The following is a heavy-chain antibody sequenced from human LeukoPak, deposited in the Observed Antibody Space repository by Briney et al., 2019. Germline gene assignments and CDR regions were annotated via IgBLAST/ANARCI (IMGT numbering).Heavy chain of an antibody. D-gene: IGHD3-22*01. J-gene: IGHJ4*02. Sequence: SGGSLRLSCTAPGFTFGDYAMSWIRQAPGKGLEWVGLIRSKAYGGTTEYAASVNGRFTISRDDSQSIAYLQMNSLKTEDTAVYYCTRDGYYYDSSGDKLFDHWGQGTLVTVSS. CDR2: IRSKAYGGTT. CDR3: TRDGYYYDSSGDKLFDH. CDR1: GFTFGDYA. V-gene: IGHV3-49*03.